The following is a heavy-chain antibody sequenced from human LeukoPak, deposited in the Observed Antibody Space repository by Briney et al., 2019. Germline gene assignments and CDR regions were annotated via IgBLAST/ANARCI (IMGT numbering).Heavy chain of an antibody. Sequence: GGSLRLSCAASGFTFSTYAMHWVRQAPGKGLEWGAFIWPDGSKKYYADSVKGRFAISRENSRNTVYLQMNDLRPEDTALYFCAKISSSAESNLDYWGQGTLLTVSS. CDR2: IWPDGSKK. J-gene: IGHJ4*02. D-gene: IGHD6-25*01. CDR3: AKISSSAESNLDY. CDR1: GFTFSTYA. V-gene: IGHV3-30*02.